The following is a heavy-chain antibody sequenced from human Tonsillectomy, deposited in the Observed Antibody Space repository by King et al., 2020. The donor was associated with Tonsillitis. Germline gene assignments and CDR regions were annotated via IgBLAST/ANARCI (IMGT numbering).Heavy chain of an antibody. CDR1: GGSIGSYY. V-gene: IGHV4-4*07. CDR2: MYSSGST. J-gene: IGHJ3*02. D-gene: IGHD3-3*01. CDR3: ARDILTDFGRLVDAFDI. Sequence: QLQESGPGLVKPSETLSLTCIVSGGSIGSYYWSWIRQPAGGGLEWVGRMYSSGSTNYSPSLKSRVTLSINPSKNQFSLKLSSVTAADTAVSYCARDILTDFGRLVDAFDIWGRGTLVTVS.